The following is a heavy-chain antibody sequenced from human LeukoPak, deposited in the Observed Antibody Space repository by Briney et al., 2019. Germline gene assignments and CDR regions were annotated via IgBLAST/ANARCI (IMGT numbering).Heavy chain of an antibody. D-gene: IGHD3-10*01. Sequence: SVKVSCKASGGTFSSYAISWVRQAPGQGLEWMGGIIPIFGTANYAQKFQGRVTITTDESTSTAYMELSSLRSEDTAVYYCARKGWFGELLPPVFWFDPWGQGTLVTVSS. V-gene: IGHV1-69*05. CDR2: IIPIFGTA. J-gene: IGHJ5*02. CDR3: ARKGWFGELLPPVFWFDP. CDR1: GGTFSSYA.